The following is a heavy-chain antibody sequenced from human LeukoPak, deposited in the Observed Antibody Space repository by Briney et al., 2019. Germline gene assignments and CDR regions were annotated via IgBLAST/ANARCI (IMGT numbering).Heavy chain of an antibody. CDR2: ISSSSSYI. V-gene: IGHV3-21*04. CDR3: TKGITVQIWLLGFNS. CDR1: GFTFSSYS. Sequence: GGSLRLSCAASGFTFSSYSMNWVRQAPGKGLEWVSSISSSSSYIYYADSVKGRFTISRDNSKNTLYLQMNSLRAEDTAVYYCTKGITVQIWLLGFNSWGQGTLVTVAS. J-gene: IGHJ1*01. D-gene: IGHD3-22*01.